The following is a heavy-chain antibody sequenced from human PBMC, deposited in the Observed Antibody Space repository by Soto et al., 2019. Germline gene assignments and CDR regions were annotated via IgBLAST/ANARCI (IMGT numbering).Heavy chain of an antibody. CDR2: VYYTGST. CDR3: ARGPRIIEYYYYYYMDV. D-gene: IGHD3-10*01. Sequence: SETLSLTCTVSGGSINSYYWSWIRQPPGKGLEWIGYVYYTGSTNYNPSLKSRVTISVDTSKNQFSLKLSSVTAADTAVYYCARGPRIIEYYYYYYMDVWGKGTTVTVSS. V-gene: IGHV4-59*12. J-gene: IGHJ6*03. CDR1: GGSINSYY.